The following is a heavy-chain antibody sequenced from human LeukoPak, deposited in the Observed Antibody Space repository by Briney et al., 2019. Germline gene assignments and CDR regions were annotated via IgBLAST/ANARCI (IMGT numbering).Heavy chain of an antibody. CDR1: GDSVSSNSAA. J-gene: IGHJ3*02. CDR3: ARSTPYSHYDILTGQGPSDAFDI. V-gene: IGHV6-1*01. D-gene: IGHD3-9*01. CDR2: TYYRSKWYN. Sequence: SQTLSLTCAISGDSVSSNSAAWNWIRQSPSRGLEWLGRTYYRSKWYNDYAVSVKSRITINPDTSKNQFSLQLNSVTPEDTAVYYCARSTPYSHYDILTGQGPSDAFDIWGQGTMVTVSS.